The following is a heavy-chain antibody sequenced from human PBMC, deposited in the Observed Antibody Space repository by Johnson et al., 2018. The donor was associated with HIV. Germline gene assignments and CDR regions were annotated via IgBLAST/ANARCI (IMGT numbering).Heavy chain of an antibody. CDR2: ISYDGSNK. CDR3: AKDTVWSSGYYGGAFDI. D-gene: IGHD3-22*01. Sequence: QVHLVESGGGVVQPGRSLRRSCAASGFTFSSYAMHWVRQAPAKGLEWVAVISYDGSNKYYADSVKGRFTISRDNSKNTLYLQLNSLRAEDTAVYYCAKDTVWSSGYYGGAFDIWGQGTMVTVSS. V-gene: IGHV3-30-3*01. J-gene: IGHJ3*02. CDR1: GFTFSSYA.